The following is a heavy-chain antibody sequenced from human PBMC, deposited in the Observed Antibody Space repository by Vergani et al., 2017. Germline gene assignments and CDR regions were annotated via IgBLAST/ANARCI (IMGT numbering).Heavy chain of an antibody. CDR2: IIPTFGTA. D-gene: IGHD6-6*01. CDR3: ARLSSSPGYIDY. CDR1: GGTFSSYA. J-gene: IGHJ4*02. V-gene: IGHV1-69*01. Sequence: QVQLVQSGAEVKKPGSSVKVSCKASGGTFSSYAISWVRQAPGQGLEGMGGIIPTFGTANYARKFKGRVTITADESTSTAYMELSSLRSEDTAVYYCARLSSSPGYIDYWGQGTLVTVSS.